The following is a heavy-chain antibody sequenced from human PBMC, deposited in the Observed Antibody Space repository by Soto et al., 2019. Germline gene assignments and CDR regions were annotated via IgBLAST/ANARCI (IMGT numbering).Heavy chain of an antibody. CDR3: ARGGFYYGSGSYNSYYMDV. CDR2: IYYSGST. Sequence: PSETLSLTCTVFGGSISSYYWSWIRQPPGKGLEWIGYIYYSGSTNYNPSLKSRVTILVDTSRNQFSLKLSSVTAADTAVYYCARGGFYYGSGSYNSYYMDVWGKGTTVTVSS. J-gene: IGHJ6*03. D-gene: IGHD3-10*01. V-gene: IGHV4-59*01. CDR1: GGSISSYY.